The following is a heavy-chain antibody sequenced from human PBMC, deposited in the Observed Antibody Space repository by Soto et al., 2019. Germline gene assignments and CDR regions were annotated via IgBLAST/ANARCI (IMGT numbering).Heavy chain of an antibody. Sequence: ASVKVSCKVSGYTLTGFSMHWVRQAPGKGLEWMGGFDPEDGETIYAQKLQGRVTMTEDTSTDTAYMELSSLRSEDTAVYYCATGYCSGGSCPVSTDVCGKGTTVTVSS. V-gene: IGHV1-24*01. CDR2: FDPEDGET. CDR1: GYTLTGFS. D-gene: IGHD2-15*01. J-gene: IGHJ6*04. CDR3: ATGYCSGGSCPVSTDV.